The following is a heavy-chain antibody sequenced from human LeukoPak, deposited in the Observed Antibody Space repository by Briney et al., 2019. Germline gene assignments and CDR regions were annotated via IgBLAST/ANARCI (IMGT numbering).Heavy chain of an antibody. Sequence: GGSLRLSCAASGFTFSSYAMSWVRQAPGKGLEWGSAISESGGSTYYADSVKGRFTISRDNSKNTLYLQMNSLRAEDTAVYYCAKAGSIWGSYREYFDYWGQGTLVTVSS. J-gene: IGHJ4*02. CDR3: AKAGSIWGSYREYFDY. CDR1: GFTFSSYA. V-gene: IGHV3-23*01. CDR2: ISESGGST. D-gene: IGHD3-16*02.